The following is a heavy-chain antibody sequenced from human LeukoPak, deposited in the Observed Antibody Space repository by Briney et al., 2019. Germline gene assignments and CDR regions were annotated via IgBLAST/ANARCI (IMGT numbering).Heavy chain of an antibody. CDR2: INPNSGGT. J-gene: IGHJ4*02. CDR1: GYSFTNYY. V-gene: IGHV1-2*02. Sequence: APVKVSCKTSGYSFTNYYTHWVRQAPGQGLEWMGWINPNSGGTNYAQKFQGRVTLTRDTSIRTTYMELSSLRSDDTAVYFCARDLGWELVLDQWGQGTLVTVSS. D-gene: IGHD1-26*01. CDR3: ARDLGWELVLDQ.